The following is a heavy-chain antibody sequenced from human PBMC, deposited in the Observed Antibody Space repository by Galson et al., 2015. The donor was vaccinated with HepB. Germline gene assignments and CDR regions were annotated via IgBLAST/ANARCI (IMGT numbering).Heavy chain of an antibody. CDR3: ATGGTTIFGSVISHYYGMDV. CDR2: IYSGGST. CDR1: GFTVSSNY. J-gene: IGHJ6*02. V-gene: IGHV3-53*01. Sequence: SLRLSCAASGFTVSSNYMTWVRQAPGKGLEWVSIIYSGGSTSYADSVKGRFTISRDTSQNILYLQLNSLGAEDTAVYYCATGGTTIFGSVISHYYGMDVWGQGTTVTVS. D-gene: IGHD3-3*01.